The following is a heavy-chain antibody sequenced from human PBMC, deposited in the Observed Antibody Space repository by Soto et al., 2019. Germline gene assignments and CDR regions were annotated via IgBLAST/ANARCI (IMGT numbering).Heavy chain of an antibody. CDR1: GGSISPYY. Sequence: SETLSLTCTVSGGSISPYYWSWIRQPPGKGLEWIGYIYFSGNTNYNPSLNSRVTLSLDTSKNQFSLKLSSVTAADTAVYYCARGRTPYNWFDPWGQGTLVTVSS. CDR3: ARGRTPYNWFDP. V-gene: IGHV4-59*01. CDR2: IYFSGNT. J-gene: IGHJ5*02.